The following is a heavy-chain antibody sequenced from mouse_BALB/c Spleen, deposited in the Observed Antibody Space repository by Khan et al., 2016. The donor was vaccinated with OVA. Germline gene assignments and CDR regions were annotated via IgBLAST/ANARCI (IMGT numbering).Heavy chain of an antibody. Sequence: QIQLVQSGPELKKPGETVRISCKASGYTFTTAGMQWVQKMPGKGLKWIGWINTHSGVPKYAEDFRGRFAFSLETSASTGYLQITNLKNEDTATYFCARGGAAFYRNDGGAMDYGGQGTSVTVSS. CDR3: ARGGAAFYRNDGGAMDY. J-gene: IGHJ4*01. D-gene: IGHD2-14*01. CDR1: GYTFTTAG. CDR2: INTHSGVP. V-gene: IGHV9-4*02.